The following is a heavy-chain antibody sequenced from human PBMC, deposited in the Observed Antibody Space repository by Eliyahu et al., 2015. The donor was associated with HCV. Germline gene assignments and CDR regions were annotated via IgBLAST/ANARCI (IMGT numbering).Heavy chain of an antibody. CDR1: GFTFDNSA. J-gene: IGHJ6*03. D-gene: IGHD2-2*01. V-gene: IGHV1-58*02. Sequence: QMQLVQSGPEVXKPGTSVKVSCKASGFTFDNSAIXWVRXARGQRLEXLGWIVVGNANTNYAQKFKGRVTITRDMSTNTAYMEMRSLTSEDTALYYCAALYCSSPSCDGVKYYYYYMDVWGQGTTVTVSS. CDR3: AALYCSSPSCDGVKYYYYYMDV. CDR2: IVVGNANT.